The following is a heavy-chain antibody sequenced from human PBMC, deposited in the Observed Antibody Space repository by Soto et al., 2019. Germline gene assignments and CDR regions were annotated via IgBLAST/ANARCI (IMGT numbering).Heavy chain of an antibody. D-gene: IGHD6-13*01. CDR2: ISSRSSTI. V-gene: IGHV3-48*04. J-gene: IGHJ4*02. CDR1: GFTFSTYN. Sequence: GGSLRLSCAASGFTFSTYNMNWVRQAPGKGLEWVSYISSRSSTIYYADSVKGRFIISRDNAKNSLFLQMNSLRAEDTAVYYCARETAATFDYWGQGTLVTVSS. CDR3: ARETAATFDY.